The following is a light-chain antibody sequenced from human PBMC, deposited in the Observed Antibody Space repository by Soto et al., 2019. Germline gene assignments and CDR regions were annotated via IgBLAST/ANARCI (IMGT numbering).Light chain of an antibody. CDR3: SSYATNRDLL. V-gene: IGLV2-14*01. CDR2: EVS. J-gene: IGLJ2*01. CDR1: SSDIGNYNY. Sequence: QSALTQPASVSGSPGQSITISCTGTSSDIGNYNYVSWYQQHPGKAPKTMIYEVSHRPSGISSRFSGSKSGNTASLTISGLQAEDEADYYCSSYATNRDLLFGGGTKLTVL.